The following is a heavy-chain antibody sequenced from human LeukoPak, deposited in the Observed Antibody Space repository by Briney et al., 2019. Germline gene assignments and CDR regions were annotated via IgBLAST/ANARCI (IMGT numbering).Heavy chain of an antibody. CDR1: GFTVSGTY. CDR2: IYGGGGT. Sequence: GGSLRLTCAASGFTVSGTYMDWVRQAPRKRLEWVSVIYGGGGTVYADYVKGRFTISRDNSKNSLRTEDSAVYYCARDRGGTQSWVEFDLWGQGTLVTVSS. V-gene: IGHV3-66*01. J-gene: IGHJ5*02. D-gene: IGHD3-16*01. CDR3: ARDRGGTQSWVEFDL.